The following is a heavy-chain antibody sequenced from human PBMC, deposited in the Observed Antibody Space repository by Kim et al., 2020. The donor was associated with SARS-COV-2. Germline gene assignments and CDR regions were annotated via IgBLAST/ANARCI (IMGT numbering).Heavy chain of an antibody. CDR2: IYDSGST. V-gene: IGHV4-31*03. CDR1: GGSISSGGYY. D-gene: IGHD3-22*01. CDR3: ARTPITMIVVVDAFDI. J-gene: IGHJ3*02. Sequence: SETLSLTCTVSGGSISSGGYYWSWIRQHTGKGLEWIGYIYDSGSTYYNPSLKRRVTISVDTSKNQFSLKLSSVTAADTAVYYRARTPITMIVVVDAFDIWGQGTMVTVPS.